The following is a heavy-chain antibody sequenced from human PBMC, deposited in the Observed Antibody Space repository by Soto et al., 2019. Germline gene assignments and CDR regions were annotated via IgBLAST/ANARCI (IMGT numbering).Heavy chain of an antibody. V-gene: IGHV3-48*02. CDR3: ARDRGPHYYYGMDV. D-gene: IGHD6-25*01. CDR2: ISSSSSTI. J-gene: IGHJ6*02. Sequence: EVQLVESGGGLVQPGGSLRLSCAASGLTFSSYSMNWVRQALGKGLEWVSYISSSSSTIYYADSVKGRFTISRDNAKNSLYLQMNSLRDEDTAVYYCARDRGPHYYYGMDVWGQGTTVTVSS. CDR1: GLTFSSYS.